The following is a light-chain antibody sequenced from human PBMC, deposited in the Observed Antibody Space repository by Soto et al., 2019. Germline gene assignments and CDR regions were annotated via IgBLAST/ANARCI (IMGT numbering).Light chain of an antibody. Sequence: QSALTQPASVSGSPGQSVTLSCTGTTSDIGNTYNYVSWYQHHPGKAPKLIISDVNNRPSGVSDRLSGSKSGNTASLTISGLQAEDEADYYCSAYSTGSTPVLFGGGTKLTVL. CDR1: TSDIGNTYNY. J-gene: IGLJ2*01. V-gene: IGLV2-14*03. CDR2: DVN. CDR3: SAYSTGSTPVL.